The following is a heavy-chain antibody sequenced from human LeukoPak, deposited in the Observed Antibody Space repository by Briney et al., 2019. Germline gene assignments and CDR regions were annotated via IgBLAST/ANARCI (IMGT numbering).Heavy chain of an antibody. Sequence: GGSLRLSCAASGFTFSSYWMHWVRQAPGKGLVWVSRINSDGSSTSYADSVKGRFTISRDNAKNTLYLQMNSLRAEDTAVYYCARDRIVVVPAAMPLNWFDPWGQGTLVTVSS. V-gene: IGHV3-74*01. J-gene: IGHJ5*02. CDR2: INSDGSST. CDR1: GFTFSSYW. CDR3: ARDRIVVVPAAMPLNWFDP. D-gene: IGHD2-2*01.